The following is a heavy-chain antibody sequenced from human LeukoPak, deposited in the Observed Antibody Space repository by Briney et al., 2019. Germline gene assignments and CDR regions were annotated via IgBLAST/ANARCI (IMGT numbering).Heavy chain of an antibody. D-gene: IGHD2-8*02. CDR1: GYSFTTYW. Sequence: GESLNISCKASGYSFTTYWIGWVRQLPGKGLEWMGIIYPGDSDARYNPSFQGQVTISVDTSITTAHLQWSSLEASDTAIYYCAISLGLSDTYWDFWGQGTLVTVTS. J-gene: IGHJ4*02. V-gene: IGHV5-51*01. CDR2: IYPGDSDA. CDR3: AISLGLSDTYWDF.